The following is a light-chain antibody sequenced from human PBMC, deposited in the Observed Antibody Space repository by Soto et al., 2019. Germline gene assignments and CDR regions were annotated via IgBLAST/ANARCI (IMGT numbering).Light chain of an antibody. V-gene: IGLV1-44*01. CDR3: AAWDDSLHGWV. J-gene: IGLJ3*02. CDR1: SSNIGSNT. Sequence: LTQPLSASGTPGQRVTMSCSGSSSNIGSNTVNWYQQLPGTAPKLVILANNQRPSGVPDRFSGSKSGTSASLAISGLQSEDEADYYCAAWDDSLHGWVFGGGTKLTVL. CDR2: ANN.